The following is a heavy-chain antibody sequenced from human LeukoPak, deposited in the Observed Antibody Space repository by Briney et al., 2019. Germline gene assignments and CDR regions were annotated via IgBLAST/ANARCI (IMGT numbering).Heavy chain of an antibody. J-gene: IGHJ4*02. CDR1: GFTVSNSY. Sequence: PGGSLRLSCVASGFTVSNSYITWVRQAPGKGLEWVSIINSDGSTYYTDSVKGRITISRDNSKNRVFLQMNSLRAEDTAVYYCPRNLTCWGQGPLVTVSS. V-gene: IGHV3-53*01. CDR2: INSDGST. D-gene: IGHD1-14*01. CDR3: PRNLTC.